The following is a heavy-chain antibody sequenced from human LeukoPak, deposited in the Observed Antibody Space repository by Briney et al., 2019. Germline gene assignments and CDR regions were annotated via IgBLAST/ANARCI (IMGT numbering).Heavy chain of an antibody. J-gene: IGHJ4*02. Sequence: SVKVSCKASGGTFSSYAISWVRQAPGQGLEWMGRIIPILGIANYAQKFQGRVTIAADKSTSTAYMELSSLRSEDTAVYYCTRTPLGVGASDYFDYWGQGTLVTVSS. V-gene: IGHV1-69*04. CDR1: GGTFSSYA. CDR2: IIPILGIA. CDR3: TRTPLGVGASDYFDY. D-gene: IGHD1-26*01.